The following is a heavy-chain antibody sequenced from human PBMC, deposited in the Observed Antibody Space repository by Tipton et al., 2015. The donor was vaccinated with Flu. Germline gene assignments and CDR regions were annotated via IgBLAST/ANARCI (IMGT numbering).Heavy chain of an antibody. CDR2: INHSGST. CDR1: GGSFSGYY. Sequence: TLSLTCSVYGGSFSGYYWTWIRQPPGKGLEWIGEINHSGSTHYNSSLKSRVTMSVDSSKSQFSLKLNSVTAADTAVYYCARRDYSNYVSEPKNWFDPWGQGTLVTVSS. V-gene: IGHV4-34*01. J-gene: IGHJ5*02. CDR3: ARRDYSNYVSEPKNWFDP. D-gene: IGHD4-11*01.